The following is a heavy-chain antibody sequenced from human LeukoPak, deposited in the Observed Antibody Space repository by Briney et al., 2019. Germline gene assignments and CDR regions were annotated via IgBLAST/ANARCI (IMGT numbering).Heavy chain of an antibody. D-gene: IGHD1-26*01. V-gene: IGHV4-38-2*01. CDR3: ARTWDD. Sequence: SETLSLTCAVSGYSISSGYYWGWIRQPPGKGLEWIGSIYHSGSTFYNPSLKSRVTMSVDTSKNQFSLKLSSVTAADTAVYYCARTWDDWGQGTLVTVSS. J-gene: IGHJ4*02. CDR1: GYSISSGYY. CDR2: IYHSGST.